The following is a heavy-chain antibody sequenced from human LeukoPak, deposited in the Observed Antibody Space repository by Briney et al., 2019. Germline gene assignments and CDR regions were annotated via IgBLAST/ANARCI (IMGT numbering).Heavy chain of an antibody. CDR2: IKSGSTII. CDR3: ARVHNTVH. D-gene: IGHD4-11*01. J-gene: IGHJ4*02. Sequence: GGSLTLSCAAPGFSLRDYYVNWLRQVPGKGLEWVSYIKSGSTIIFYADSVKGRFSVSRDNANNSVHLQMTNLRDDDTAVYYCARVHNTVHWGQGVQVTVSS. CDR1: GFSLRDYY. V-gene: IGHV3-11*04.